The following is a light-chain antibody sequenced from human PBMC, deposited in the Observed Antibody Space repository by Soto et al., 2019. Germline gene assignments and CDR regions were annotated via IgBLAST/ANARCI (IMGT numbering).Light chain of an antibody. J-gene: IGKJ2*01. CDR2: GSS. CDR1: QSIRTH. CDR3: QHYYHWPPGYS. V-gene: IGKV3-15*01. Sequence: EIVMTQYPATLSVSPGGRATLSCRASQSIRTHLAWYQQKVGQAPRLLIYGSSTRATGIPARFSGSGSGTEFTLTISSLQSEDFAVYYCQHYYHWPPGYSFGPGTKLDIK.